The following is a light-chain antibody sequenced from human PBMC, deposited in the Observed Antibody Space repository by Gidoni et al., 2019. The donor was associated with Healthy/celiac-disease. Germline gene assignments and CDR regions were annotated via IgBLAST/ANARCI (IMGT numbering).Light chain of an antibody. J-gene: IGKJ4*01. CDR3: QQYGSSSGLT. V-gene: IGKV3-20*01. Sequence: EIVLPQSPSTLSLAPGETATPSCRASQIVSSSYLAWYQQKPGQAPRLLIYGASSRATGIPDRFSGSGSGTDFTLTISRLEPEDFAVYYCQQYGSSSGLTFGGGTKVEIK. CDR1: QIVSSSY. CDR2: GAS.